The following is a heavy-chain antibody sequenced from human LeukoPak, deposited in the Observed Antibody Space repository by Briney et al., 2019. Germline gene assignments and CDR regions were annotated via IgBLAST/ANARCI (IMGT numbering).Heavy chain of an antibody. CDR1: GFTFSSYA. Sequence: PGGSLRLSCAASGFTFSSYAMSWVRQAPGKGREGVSAISGSGGRTYYADSVKGRFTISRDNSKNTLYLQMNSLRAEDTAVYYCAKSDFWSGYYGYWGQGTLVTVSS. D-gene: IGHD3-3*01. J-gene: IGHJ4*02. CDR2: ISGSGGRT. V-gene: IGHV3-23*01. CDR3: AKSDFWSGYYGY.